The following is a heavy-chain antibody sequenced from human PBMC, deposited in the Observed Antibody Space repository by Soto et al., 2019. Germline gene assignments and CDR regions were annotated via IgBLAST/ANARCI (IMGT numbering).Heavy chain of an antibody. CDR3: ARITGYSSSWPQTPYYYYGMDV. CDR1: GFSLTSTGMS. V-gene: IGHV2-70*11. CDR2: IDWDDDK. D-gene: IGHD6-13*01. Sequence: SGPTLVNPTQTLTLTCTFSGFSLTSTGMSVNWIRQPPGKALEWLARIDWDDDKCYSTSLKTRLTISKDTSKNQVVLTMTNMDPVDTATYYCARITGYSSSWPQTPYYYYGMDVWGQGTTVTVSS. J-gene: IGHJ6*02.